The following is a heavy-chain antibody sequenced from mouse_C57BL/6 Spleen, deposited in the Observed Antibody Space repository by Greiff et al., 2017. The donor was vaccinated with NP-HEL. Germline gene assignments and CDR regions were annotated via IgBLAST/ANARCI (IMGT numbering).Heavy chain of an antibody. V-gene: IGHV1-64*01. CDR1: GYTFTSYW. CDR3: ARYPYSLLRDAMDY. D-gene: IGHD1-1*01. CDR2: IHPNSGST. J-gene: IGHJ4*01. Sequence: QVQLQQSGAELVKPGASVKLSCKASGYTFTSYWMHWVKQRPGQGLEWIGMIHPNSGSTNYNEKFKSKATLTVDKSSSTAYMQLSSLTSEDSAVYYCARYPYSLLRDAMDYWGQGTSVTVSS.